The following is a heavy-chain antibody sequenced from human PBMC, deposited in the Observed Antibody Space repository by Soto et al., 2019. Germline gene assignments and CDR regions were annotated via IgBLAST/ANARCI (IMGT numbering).Heavy chain of an antibody. J-gene: IGHJ6*02. CDR2: IKQDGSEK. CDR3: ARTVAVGATWSYYYGMDV. Sequence: GGSLRLSCAASGFTFSSYAMSWVRQAPGKGLEWVANIKQDGSEKYYVDSVKGRFTISRDNAKNSLYLQMNSLRAEDTAVYYCARTVAVGATWSYYYGMDVWGQGTTATASS. D-gene: IGHD1-26*01. V-gene: IGHV3-7*01. CDR1: GFTFSSYA.